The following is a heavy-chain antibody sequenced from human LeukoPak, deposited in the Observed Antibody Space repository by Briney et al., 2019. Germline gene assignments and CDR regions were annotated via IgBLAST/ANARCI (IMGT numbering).Heavy chain of an antibody. CDR3: ARDLYSSSWYGGGFYYYYYMDV. D-gene: IGHD6-13*01. Sequence: PSETLSLTCTVSGYSISTSYYWGWIRQPPRKGLEWIGSIYHSGNTYYNPSLRSRVTISVDTSKNQFSLKLNSVTAAATAVYYCARDLYSSSWYGGGFYYYYYMDVWGKGTTVTISS. CDR2: IYHSGNT. J-gene: IGHJ6*03. V-gene: IGHV4-38-2*02. CDR1: GYSISTSYY.